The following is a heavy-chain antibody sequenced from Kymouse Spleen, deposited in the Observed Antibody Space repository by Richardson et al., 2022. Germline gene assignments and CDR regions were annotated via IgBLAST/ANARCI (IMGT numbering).Heavy chain of an antibody. CDR3: AKVGYSSGDPNTSST. D-gene: IGHD6-19*01. CDR2: ISWNSGSI. V-gene: IGHV3-9*01. CDR1: GFTFDDYA. J-gene: IGHJ1*01. Sequence: EVQLVESGGGLVQPGRSLRLSCAASGFTFDDYAMHWVRQAPGKGLEWVSGISWNSGSIGYADSVKGRFTISRDNAKNSLYLQMNSLRAEDTALYYCAKVGYSSGDPNTSSTGARAPWSPSPQ.